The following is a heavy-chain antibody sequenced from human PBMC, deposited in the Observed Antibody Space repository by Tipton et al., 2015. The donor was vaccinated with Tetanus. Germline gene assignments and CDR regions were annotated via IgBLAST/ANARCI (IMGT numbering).Heavy chain of an antibody. D-gene: IGHD2-21*02. CDR1: GGSISSSSYY. CDR2: IYTSGST. CDR3: ARGLGHIGVVTAQPGRRWFDP. Sequence: TLSLTCTVSGGSISSSSYYWGWIRQPPGKGLEWIGSIYTSGSTNYNPSLKSRVTMSVDTSKNQFSLKLSSVTAADTAVYYYARGLGHIGVVTAQPGRRWFDPWGQGTLVSVSS. J-gene: IGHJ5*02. V-gene: IGHV4-39*07.